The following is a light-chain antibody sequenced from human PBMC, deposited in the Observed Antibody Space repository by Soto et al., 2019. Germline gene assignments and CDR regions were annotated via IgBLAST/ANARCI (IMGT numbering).Light chain of an antibody. CDR2: AAS. V-gene: IGKV1-39*01. CDR1: QSISSY. CDR3: QQYDSYSSGP. J-gene: IGKJ1*01. Sequence: IQFTRGPFSLSAALGDIVTITCRASQSISSYLNWYQQKPGKAPKLLIYAASSLQSGVPSRFSGSGSGTDFTLTISSLKPDDFATYYCQQYDSYSSGPFGQGTKVDIK.